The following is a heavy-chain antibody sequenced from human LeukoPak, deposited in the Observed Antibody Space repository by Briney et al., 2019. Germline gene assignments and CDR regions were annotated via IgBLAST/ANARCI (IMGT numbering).Heavy chain of an antibody. D-gene: IGHD4-17*01. V-gene: IGHV4-28*01. Sequence: SSDTLSLTCAVSGYSISSSNWWGWIRQPPGKGLEWIGYIYYSGSTYYNPSLKSRVTISVDTSKNQFSLKLSSVTAADTAVYYCARSHGDYVAWFDPWGQGTLVTVSS. CDR1: GYSISSSNW. CDR2: IYYSGST. CDR3: ARSHGDYVAWFDP. J-gene: IGHJ5*02.